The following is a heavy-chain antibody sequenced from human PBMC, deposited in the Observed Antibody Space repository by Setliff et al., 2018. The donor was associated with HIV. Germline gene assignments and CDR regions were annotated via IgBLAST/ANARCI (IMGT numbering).Heavy chain of an antibody. CDR1: GGIFNTYG. V-gene: IGHV1-69*13. CDR3: ARGPLYGYDRGYFDY. CDR2: IIPIARAP. J-gene: IGHJ4*02. D-gene: IGHD5-12*01. Sequence: GASVKVSCKASGGIFNTYGMNWVRQAPGQGLEWMGGIIPIARAPNYAQKFQDRVTITADESTSTVYMEISSLTSEDTALYYCARGPLYGYDRGYFDYWGQGTLVTVSS.